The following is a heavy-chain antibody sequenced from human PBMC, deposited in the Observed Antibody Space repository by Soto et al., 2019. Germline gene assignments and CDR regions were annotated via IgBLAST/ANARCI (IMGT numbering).Heavy chain of an antibody. D-gene: IGHD3-3*01. CDR3: ARQPDFD. V-gene: IGHV3-21*01. J-gene: IGHJ4*02. Sequence: EVQLVESGGGLVKPGGSLRRSCAASGFTFSSYSMNWVRQAPGKGLEWVSSISSSSSYIYYADSVKGRFTISRDNSKNSLYMQMNSLKAEDTSVYYCARQPDFDWGQGNLVTLSS. CDR1: GFTFSSYS. CDR2: ISSSSSYI.